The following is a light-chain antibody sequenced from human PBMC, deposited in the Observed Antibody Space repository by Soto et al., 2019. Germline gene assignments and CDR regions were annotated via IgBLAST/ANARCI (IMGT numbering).Light chain of an antibody. J-gene: IGKJ1*01. CDR3: QQYNSYRT. V-gene: IGKV1-9*01. CDR1: QSISSY. CDR2: AAS. Sequence: DIQLTQSPSFLSASVGDRVTIACRASQSISSYLNWYQQKPGKAPKLLIYAASSLQSGVPSRFSGSGSGTEFTLTISSLQPDDFATYYCQQYNSYRTFGQGTKVDI.